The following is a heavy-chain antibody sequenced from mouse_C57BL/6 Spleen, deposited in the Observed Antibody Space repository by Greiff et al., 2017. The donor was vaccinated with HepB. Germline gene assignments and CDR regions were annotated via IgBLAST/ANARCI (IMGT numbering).Heavy chain of an antibody. D-gene: IGHD2-1*01. V-gene: IGHV3-6*01. CDR3: AKGILLPHPYFDY. Sequence: EVQLVESGPGLVKPSQSLSLTCSVTGYSITSGYYWNWIRQFPGNKLEWMGYISYDGSNNYNPSLKNRISITRDTSKNQFFLKLNSVTTEDTATYYCAKGILLPHPYFDYWGQGTTLTVSS. J-gene: IGHJ2*01. CDR1: GYSITSGYY. CDR2: ISYDGSN.